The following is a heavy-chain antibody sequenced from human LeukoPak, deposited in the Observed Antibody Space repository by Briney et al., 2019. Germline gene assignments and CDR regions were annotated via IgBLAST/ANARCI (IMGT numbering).Heavy chain of an antibody. D-gene: IGHD3-3*01. V-gene: IGHV4-38-2*02. CDR2: IYHSGST. Sequence: PSETLSLTCTVSGYSISSGYYWGWIRQPPGKGLEWIGSIYHSGSTYYNPSLKSRVTISVDTSKNQFSLKLSSVTAADTAVYYCAALLWSGYYTQPGYFDYWGQGTLVTVSS. CDR1: GYSISSGYY. J-gene: IGHJ4*02. CDR3: AALLWSGYYTQPGYFDY.